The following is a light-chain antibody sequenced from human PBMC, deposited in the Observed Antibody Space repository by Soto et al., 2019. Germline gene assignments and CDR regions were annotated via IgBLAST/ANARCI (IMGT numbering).Light chain of an antibody. CDR1: QSVSSSY. V-gene: IGKV3-20*01. Sequence: IGLTHSPGTLSLSPGERATLSCRASQSVSSSYLAWYQQKPGQAPRLLIYGASSRATGIPDRFSGSGSGTDFTLTISRLEPEDFAVYYCLQYTGLPRTFGQGTKVDIK. CDR2: GAS. CDR3: LQYTGLPRT. J-gene: IGKJ1*01.